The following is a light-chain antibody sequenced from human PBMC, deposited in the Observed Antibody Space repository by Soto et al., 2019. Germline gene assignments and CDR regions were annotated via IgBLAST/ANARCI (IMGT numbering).Light chain of an antibody. CDR1: QSVSSDY. V-gene: IGKV3-11*01. CDR2: DAS. CDR3: QQYNNWPPWT. Sequence: EIVLTQSPGTLSLSPGERATLSCRASQSVSSDYLAWYQQKPGQAPRLLIYDASNRATGIPARFSGSGSGTDFTLTISSLQSEDFAVYYCQQYNNWPPWTFGQGTKVDIK. J-gene: IGKJ1*01.